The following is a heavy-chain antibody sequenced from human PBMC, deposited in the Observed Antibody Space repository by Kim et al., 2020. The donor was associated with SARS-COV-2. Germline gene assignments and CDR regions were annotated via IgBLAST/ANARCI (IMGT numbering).Heavy chain of an antibody. Sequence: SETLSLTCTVSGGSISAYYWSWIRQPPGKGLEWIGYIYYIGSTNYNPSLKSRVTISVDTSKNQFSLKLSSVTAADTAVYYCARGVIRGSGSQPFDYWGQGTLVTVSS. CDR3: ARGVIRGSGSQPFDY. J-gene: IGHJ4*02. V-gene: IGHV4-59*08. D-gene: IGHD3-10*01. CDR1: GGSISAYY. CDR2: IYYIGST.